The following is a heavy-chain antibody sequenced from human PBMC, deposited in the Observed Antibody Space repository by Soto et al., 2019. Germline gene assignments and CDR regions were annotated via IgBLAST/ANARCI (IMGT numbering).Heavy chain of an antibody. Sequence: ASVKVSCKASGYTFSSIGISWVRQAPGQGLEWMGWISPHKGNTHYAQGLQGRVTMTTETSTSTAYMELRSLRSDDKAVYYCARDLDASGSYYTDYSGQGTLVTLSS. CDR1: GYTFSSIG. J-gene: IGHJ4*02. V-gene: IGHV1-18*01. CDR2: ISPHKGNT. D-gene: IGHD3-10*01. CDR3: ARDLDASGSYYTDY.